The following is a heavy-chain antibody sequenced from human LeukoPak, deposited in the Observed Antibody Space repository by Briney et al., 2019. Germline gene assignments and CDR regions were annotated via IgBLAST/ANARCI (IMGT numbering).Heavy chain of an antibody. V-gene: IGHV1-46*01. J-gene: IGHJ4*02. CDR3: ARDGYSGYYPFDY. D-gene: IGHD3-22*01. CDR1: GYTFTSYY. CDR2: INPSGGST. Sequence: VKVSCKASGYTFTSYYMHWVRQAPGQGLEWMGIINPSGGSTSYTQKFQGRVTMTRDTSTSTVYMELSSLRSEDTAVYYCARDGYSGYYPFDYWGQGTLVTVSS.